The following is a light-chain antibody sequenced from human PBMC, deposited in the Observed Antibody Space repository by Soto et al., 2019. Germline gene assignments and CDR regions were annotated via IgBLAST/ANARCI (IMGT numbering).Light chain of an antibody. J-gene: IGLJ3*02. Sequence: VLTQPPSASGTPGQRVTISCSGSGSNIGSRYVYWYRQVPGTAPKLLIYQDSQRPSGVPDRFSGSKSGTSASLAISGLRSEDEADYYCTAWDDSLSGPVFGGGTKVTVL. CDR3: TAWDDSLSGPV. CDR2: QDS. V-gene: IGLV1-47*01. CDR1: GSNIGSRY.